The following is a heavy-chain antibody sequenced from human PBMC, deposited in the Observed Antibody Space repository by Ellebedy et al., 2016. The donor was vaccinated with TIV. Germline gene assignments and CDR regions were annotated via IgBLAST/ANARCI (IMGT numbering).Heavy chain of an antibody. J-gene: IGHJ4*02. D-gene: IGHD6-19*01. V-gene: IGHV3-53*01. CDR1: GFTVNTNY. CDR3: AGGISVAGTSLGF. CDR2: IYSSGGT. Sequence: GESLKISCAASGFTVNTNYMTWVRQAPGRGLEWVSTIYSSGGTYYAGSVKGRFTISRDNSKNTLYLQMNSLRAEDTAVYYCAGGISVAGTSLGFWGQGTLVTVSS.